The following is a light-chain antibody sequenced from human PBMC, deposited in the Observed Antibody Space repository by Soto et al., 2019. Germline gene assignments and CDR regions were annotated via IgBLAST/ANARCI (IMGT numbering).Light chain of an antibody. J-gene: IGKJ4*01. CDR2: DAS. Sequence: EIVLTQSPVTLSLSLGERATLSCRASQSVSSYLAWYQQKPGQAPRLLIYDASNRATGIPARFSGSGYGTDFTPTISSLEPEDFAVYYCQQRSKWPSTFGGGTKVDLK. V-gene: IGKV3-11*01. CDR3: QQRSKWPST. CDR1: QSVSSY.